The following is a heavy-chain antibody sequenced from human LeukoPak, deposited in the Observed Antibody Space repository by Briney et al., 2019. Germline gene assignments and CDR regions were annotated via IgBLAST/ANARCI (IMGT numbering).Heavy chain of an antibody. CDR3: ASLSGYDRAFDY. Sequence: SETLSLTCAVSGGSISSGGYSWSWIRRPPGKGLEWIGYIYHSGSTYYNPSLKSRVTISVDRSKNQFSLKLSSVTAADTAVYYCASLSGYDRAFDYWGQGTLVTVSS. CDR2: IYHSGST. J-gene: IGHJ4*02. D-gene: IGHD5-12*01. V-gene: IGHV4-30-2*01. CDR1: GGSISSGGYS.